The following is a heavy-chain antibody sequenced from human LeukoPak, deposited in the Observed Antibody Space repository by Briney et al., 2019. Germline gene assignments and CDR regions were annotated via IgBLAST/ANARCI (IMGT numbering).Heavy chain of an antibody. Sequence: GSLRLSCAASGFTFSSYGMHWVRQAPGKGLEWVAVISYDGSNKYYADSVKGRFTISRDNSKNTLYLQMNSLRAEDTAVYYCAKDVGGDPQYYFDYWGQGTLVTVSS. D-gene: IGHD4-17*01. CDR3: AKDVGGDPQYYFDY. CDR1: GFTFSSYG. CDR2: ISYDGSNK. V-gene: IGHV3-30*18. J-gene: IGHJ4*02.